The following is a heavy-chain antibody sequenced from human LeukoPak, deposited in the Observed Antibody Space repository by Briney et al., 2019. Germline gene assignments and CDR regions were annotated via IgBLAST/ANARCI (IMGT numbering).Heavy chain of an antibody. CDR3: ARGTSSTSGRGNWFDP. V-gene: IGHV1-69*05. Sequence: SVKVSCKTSGGTFSSYAISWVRLAPGQGLEWMGGIIPIFGTANYAQKFQGRVTITTDESTSTAYMELNSLRSEDTAVYYCARGTSSTSGRGNWFDPWGQGTLVTVSS. CDR2: IIPIFGTA. D-gene: IGHD2-2*01. J-gene: IGHJ5*02. CDR1: GGTFSSYA.